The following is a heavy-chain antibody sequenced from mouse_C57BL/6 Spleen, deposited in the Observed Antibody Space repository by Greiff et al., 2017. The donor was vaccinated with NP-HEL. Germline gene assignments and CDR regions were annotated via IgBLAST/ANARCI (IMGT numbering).Heavy chain of an antibody. CDR1: GFSLTSYG. D-gene: IGHD1-3*01. Sequence: VQRVESGPGLVQPSQRLSITCTVSGFSLTSYGVHWVRQSPGKGLEWLGVIWSGGSTDYNAAFISRLSISKDNSKSQVFFKMNSLQADDTAVYYCGRGSGRFGAWFAYWGQGTLVTVSA. V-gene: IGHV2-2*01. CDR3: GRGSGRFGAWFAY. CDR2: IWSGGST. J-gene: IGHJ3*01.